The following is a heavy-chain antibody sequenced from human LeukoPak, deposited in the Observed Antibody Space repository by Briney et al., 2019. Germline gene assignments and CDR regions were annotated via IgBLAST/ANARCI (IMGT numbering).Heavy chain of an antibody. CDR2: IYYSGST. D-gene: IGHD3-22*01. Sequence: SETLSLTCTVSGGSISSSSYYWGWIRQPPGKGPEWIGSIYYSGSTYYNPSLKSRVTISVDTSKNQFSLKLSSVTAADTAVYYCARRGFYYDSSGYYHYWYFDLWGRGTLVTVSS. J-gene: IGHJ2*01. CDR1: GGSISSSSYY. V-gene: IGHV4-39*01. CDR3: ARRGFYYDSSGYYHYWYFDL.